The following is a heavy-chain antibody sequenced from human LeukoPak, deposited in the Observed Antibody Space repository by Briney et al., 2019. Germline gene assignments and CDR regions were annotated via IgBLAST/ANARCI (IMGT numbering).Heavy chain of an antibody. V-gene: IGHV4-34*01. CDR1: GDSVTTYY. Sequence: PSETLSLTCTVSGDSVTTYYWSWIRQPPGKGQEWIGEINHSGSTNYNPSLKSRVTISVDTSKNQFSLKLSSVTAADTAVYYCARGPYSSGRPSSYYFDYWGQGTLVTVSS. J-gene: IGHJ4*02. CDR2: INHSGST. D-gene: IGHD6-19*01. CDR3: ARGPYSSGRPSSYYFDY.